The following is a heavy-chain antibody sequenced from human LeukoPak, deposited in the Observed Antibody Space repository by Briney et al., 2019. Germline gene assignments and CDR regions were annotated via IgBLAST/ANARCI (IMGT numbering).Heavy chain of an antibody. CDR1: GGTFSSYA. Sequence: SVKVSCKASGGTFSSYAISWVRQAPGQGLEWMGGIIPIFGTANYAQKFQGRVTITADKSTSTAYMELSSLRSEDTAVYYCAGDIVVVVAATPSGAYYCGMDVWGKGTTVTVSS. CDR3: AGDIVVVVAATPSGAYYCGMDV. CDR2: IIPIFGTA. J-gene: IGHJ6*04. D-gene: IGHD2-15*01. V-gene: IGHV1-69*06.